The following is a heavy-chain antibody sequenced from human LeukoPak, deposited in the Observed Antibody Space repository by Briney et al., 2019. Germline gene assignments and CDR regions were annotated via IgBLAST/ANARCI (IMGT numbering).Heavy chain of an antibody. Sequence: GGSLRLSCAASGFSFSSYAMSWVRQAPGKGLEWVSSITGSGGSTYYADSVKGRFTISRDKSKNTLYLQMNSLRAEDPAVYYCAKFWGAAGTLNYGMDVWGQGTMVTVSS. D-gene: IGHD6-13*01. CDR1: GFSFSSYA. J-gene: IGHJ6*02. CDR3: AKFWGAAGTLNYGMDV. CDR2: ITGSGGST. V-gene: IGHV3-23*01.